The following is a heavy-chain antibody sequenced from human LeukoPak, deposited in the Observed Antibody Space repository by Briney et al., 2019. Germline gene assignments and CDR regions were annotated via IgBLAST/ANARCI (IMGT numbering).Heavy chain of an antibody. CDR1: GFTFSSYW. V-gene: IGHV3-74*01. CDR2: INTDGSST. Sequence: GGSLRLSCAASGFTFSSYWMHWVRQAPGKGLVWASRINTDGSSTSYADSVKGRFTISRDNAKNSLYLQMNSLRAEDTAVYYCASESVAYWGQGTLVTVSS. J-gene: IGHJ4*02. CDR3: ASESVAY.